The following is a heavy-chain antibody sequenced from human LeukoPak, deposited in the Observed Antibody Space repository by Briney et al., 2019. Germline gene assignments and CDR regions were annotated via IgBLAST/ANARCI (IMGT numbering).Heavy chain of an antibody. V-gene: IGHV3-64*01. CDR3: ARDGRGSYPIYYFDY. J-gene: IGHJ4*02. D-gene: IGHD1-26*01. Sequence: GGSLRLCCAASGFTFSSYDMHWVRQAPGKGLEYVSAISSNGGSTYYANSVKGRFTISRDNSKNTLYLQMGSLRAEDMAVYYCARDGRGSYPIYYFDYWGQGTLVTVSS. CDR2: ISSNGGST. CDR1: GFTFSSYD.